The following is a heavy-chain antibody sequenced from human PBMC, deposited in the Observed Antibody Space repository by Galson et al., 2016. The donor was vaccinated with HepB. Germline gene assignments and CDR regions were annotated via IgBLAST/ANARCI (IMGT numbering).Heavy chain of an antibody. Sequence: EWVANIKQDGTEQYYVDSVKGRFTISRDNAKNSLYLQMNSLRAEDTAVYHCCTASTSYYFYFDYWGQGTLVTVSS. V-gene: IGHV3-7*01. CDR2: IKQDGTEQ. J-gene: IGHJ4*02. D-gene: IGHD2-2*01. CDR3: CTASTSYYFYFDY.